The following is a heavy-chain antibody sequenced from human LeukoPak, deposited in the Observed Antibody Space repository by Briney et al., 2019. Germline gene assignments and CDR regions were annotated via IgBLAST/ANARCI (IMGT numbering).Heavy chain of an antibody. D-gene: IGHD4/OR15-4a*01. Sequence: PGGSLRLSCAASGFTVSSNYMSWVRQAPGKGLEWVSVIYSGGSTYYADSVKGRFTISRDNSKNTLYLQMNSLRAEDTAVYYCARTMDLYYFDYWGQGTLVTVSS. CDR3: ARTMDLYYFDY. CDR2: IYSGGST. J-gene: IGHJ4*02. CDR1: GFTVSSNY. V-gene: IGHV3-53*01.